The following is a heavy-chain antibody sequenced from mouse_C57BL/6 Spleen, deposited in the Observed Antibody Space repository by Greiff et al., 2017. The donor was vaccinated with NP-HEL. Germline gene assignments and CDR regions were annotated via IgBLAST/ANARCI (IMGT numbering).Heavy chain of an antibody. CDR1: GYAFSSSW. Sequence: VQLQESGPELVKPGASVKISCKASGYAFSSSWMNWVKQRPGKGLEWIGRIYPGDGVTNYNGKFKGKATLTADKSSSTASMQLSSLTSEDSAVYFCARTLMTTVVAYYFDYWGQGTTLTVSS. J-gene: IGHJ2*01. CDR3: ARTLMTTVVAYYFDY. CDR2: IYPGDGVT. D-gene: IGHD1-1*01. V-gene: IGHV1-82*01.